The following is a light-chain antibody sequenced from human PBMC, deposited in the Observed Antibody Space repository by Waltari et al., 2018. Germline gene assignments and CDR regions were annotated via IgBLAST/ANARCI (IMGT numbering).Light chain of an antibody. Sequence: QSVLTQPPSASGTPWQRVTISCSGSSSNIRTKTVNWYQQLPGMAPRLLIYGENQRPSGVPRRFSASKSGTAASLAISGIKSEDEADYFCAACDDSLNGLYVFGTGTTVTVL. V-gene: IGLV1-44*01. CDR3: AACDDSLNGLYV. CDR2: GEN. CDR1: SSNIRTKT. J-gene: IGLJ1*01.